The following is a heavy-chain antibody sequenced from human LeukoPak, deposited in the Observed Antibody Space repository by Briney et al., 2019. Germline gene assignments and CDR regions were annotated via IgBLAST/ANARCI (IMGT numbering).Heavy chain of an antibody. D-gene: IGHD4-17*01. J-gene: IGHJ3*01. CDR1: GFTFSSNA. CDR3: ARGATVTNIYDAFDV. Sequence: PGGSLRLSCAASGFTFSSNAIHWVRQAPGKGLEWVSLISGSGSSGTTHYTDSVKGRFTISRDNSKSTLYLQMNSLRADDTALYYCARGATVTNIYDAFDVWGQGTMVTVSS. CDR2: ISGSGSSGTT. V-gene: IGHV3-23*01.